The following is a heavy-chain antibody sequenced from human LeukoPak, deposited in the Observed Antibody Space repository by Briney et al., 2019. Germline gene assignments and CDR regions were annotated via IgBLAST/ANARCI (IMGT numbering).Heavy chain of an antibody. D-gene: IGHD6-13*01. CDR1: GSTFSGSA. CDR2: IRSKANSYAT. CDR3: TRGYSSSWSFDP. V-gene: IGHV3-73*01. J-gene: IGHJ5*02. Sequence: GGSLRLSCAASGSTFSGSAMHWVRQASGKGLEWVGRIRSKANSYATAYAASVKGRFTISRDDSKNTAYLQMNSLKTEDTVVYYCTRGYSSSWSFDPWGQGTLVTVSS.